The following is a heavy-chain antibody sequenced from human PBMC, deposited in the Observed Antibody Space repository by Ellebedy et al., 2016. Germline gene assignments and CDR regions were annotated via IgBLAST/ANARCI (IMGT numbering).Heavy chain of an antibody. J-gene: IGHJ4*02. CDR3: ARDGQDIVVVVAADY. CDR2: ISAYNGNT. V-gene: IGHV1-18*01. Sequence: ASVKVSXXASGYTFTSYGISWVRQAPGQGLEWMGWISAYNGNTNYAQKLQGRVTMTTDTSTSTAYMELRSLRSDDTAVYYCARDGQDIVVVVAADYWGQGTLVTVSS. D-gene: IGHD2-15*01. CDR1: GYTFTSYG.